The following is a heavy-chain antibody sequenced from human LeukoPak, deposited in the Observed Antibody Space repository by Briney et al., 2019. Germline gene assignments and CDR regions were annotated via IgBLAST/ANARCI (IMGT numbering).Heavy chain of an antibody. CDR1: GFTFSSDT. J-gene: IGHJ5*02. V-gene: IGHV3-23*01. D-gene: IGHD2-2*01. CDR3: AKALFSQTSWFDP. Sequence: TGGSLRLSCAASGFTFSSDTMNWVRQALGQGLEWVSTISDPHSGSQTHYADSVKGRFTISRDNSKNTLYLQMDSLRAEDTAVYYCAKALFSQTSWFDPWGQGTLVTVSS. CDR2: ISDPHSGSQT.